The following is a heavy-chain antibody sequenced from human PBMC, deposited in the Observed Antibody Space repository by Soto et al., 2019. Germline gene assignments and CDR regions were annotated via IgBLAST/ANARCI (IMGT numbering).Heavy chain of an antibody. V-gene: IGHV1-69*13. D-gene: IGHD2-21*02. CDR3: AREDPYCGGDYYSGYNWFDP. CDR2: IIPIFGTA. J-gene: IGHJ5*02. Sequence: SVKVSCKASGGTFSSYAISWVRQAPGQGLEWMGGIIPIFGTANYAQKFQGRVTITADESTSTAYMELSSLRSEDTAVYYCAREDPYCGGDYYSGYNWFDPWGQGTLVTVSS. CDR1: GGTFSSYA.